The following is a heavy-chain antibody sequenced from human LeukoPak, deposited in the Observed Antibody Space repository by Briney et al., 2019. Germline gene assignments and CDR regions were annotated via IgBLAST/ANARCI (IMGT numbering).Heavy chain of an antibody. CDR2: INHSGST. CDR3: ARVRVGYYDSSGYYRGRGNYYYGMDV. V-gene: IGHV4-39*07. Sequence: SETLSLTCSVSGGSVSSGSYYWSWIRQPPGKGLEWIGEINHSGSTNYNPSLKSRVTISVDTSKNQFSLKLSSVTAADTAVYYCARVRVGYYDSSGYYRGRGNYYYGMDVWGQGTTVTVSS. J-gene: IGHJ6*02. CDR1: GGSVSSGSYY. D-gene: IGHD3-22*01.